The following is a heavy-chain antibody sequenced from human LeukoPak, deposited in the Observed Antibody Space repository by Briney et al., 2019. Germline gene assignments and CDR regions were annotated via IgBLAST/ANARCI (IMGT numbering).Heavy chain of an antibody. CDR2: IYYSGST. CDR3: AGGLTHAFDI. CDR1: GGSISSYY. J-gene: IGHJ3*02. Sequence: KTSETLSLTCTVSGGSISSYYWSWIRQPPGRGLEWIGYIYYSGSTNYNPSLKSRVTISVDTSKNQFSLKLSSVTAADTAVYYCAGGLTHAFDIWGQGTMVTVSS. V-gene: IGHV4-59*01.